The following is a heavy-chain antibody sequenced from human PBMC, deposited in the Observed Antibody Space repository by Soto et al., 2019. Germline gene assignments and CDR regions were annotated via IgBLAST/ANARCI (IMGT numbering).Heavy chain of an antibody. CDR1: GFTFSTSW. J-gene: IGHJ3*01. CDR2: IRKDGSVI. V-gene: IGHV3-7*01. Sequence: EVQLVESGGDLVQPGGSLRLSCAASGFTFSTSWMTWVRQAPGTGLEWVANIRKDGSVIHYGDSVKGRFTISRDNAKNSLYLEMTNLRVDDTAVYCCARDFSPADGDLFYDAFDLWGQGTVVTVSS. D-gene: IGHD2-2*01. CDR3: ARDFSPADGDLFYDAFDL.